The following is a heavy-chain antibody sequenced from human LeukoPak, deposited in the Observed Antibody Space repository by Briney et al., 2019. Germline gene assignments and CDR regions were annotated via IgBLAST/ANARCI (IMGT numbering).Heavy chain of an antibody. CDR2: INSDGSNT. CDR1: GFTFSTSW. J-gene: IGHJ3*02. Sequence: SGGSLRLSCGASGFTFSTSWMNWVRQAPGKGLVWVSQINSDGSNTNYADSVKGRFTISRDNAKNTLYLQMNSLRAEDTAVYYCAKGCGGDCYSDEDDAFDIWGQGTMVTVSS. CDR3: AKGCGGDCYSDEDDAFDI. V-gene: IGHV3-74*01. D-gene: IGHD2-21*01.